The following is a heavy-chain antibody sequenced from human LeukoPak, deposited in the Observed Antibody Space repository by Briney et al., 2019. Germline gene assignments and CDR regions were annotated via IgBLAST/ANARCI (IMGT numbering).Heavy chain of an antibody. CDR1: GFTFSRYW. CDR3: AGSIAHNWFDP. Sequence: PGGSLRLSCAASGFTFSRYWMHWVRQAPGKGLVWVSRINSDGSDTSYADSVKGRFTISRDNAENTLYLQMNSLRAEDTAVYYGAGSIAHNWFDPWGQGTLVTVSS. D-gene: IGHD6-6*01. V-gene: IGHV3-74*01. J-gene: IGHJ5*02. CDR2: INSDGSDT.